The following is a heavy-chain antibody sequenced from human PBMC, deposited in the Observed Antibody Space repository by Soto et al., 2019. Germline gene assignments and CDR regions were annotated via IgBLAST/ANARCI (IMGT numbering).Heavy chain of an antibody. D-gene: IGHD3-22*01. CDR1: GGSFSGYY. V-gene: IGHV4-34*01. CDR3: ARDGYYDSSGYYYPPSGYYYGMDV. CDR2: INHSGST. J-gene: IGHJ6*02. Sequence: QVQLQQWGAGLLKPSETLSLTCAVYGGSFSGYYWSWIRQPPGKGLEWIGEINHSGSTNYNPSLKSRVTGPVDTSKNQFSLKLSSVTAADTAVYYCARDGYYDSSGYYYPPSGYYYGMDVWGPGTTVTVSS.